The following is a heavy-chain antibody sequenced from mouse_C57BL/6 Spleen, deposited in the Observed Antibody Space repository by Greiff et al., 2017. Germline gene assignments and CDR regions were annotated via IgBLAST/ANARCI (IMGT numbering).Heavy chain of an antibody. V-gene: IGHV1-26*01. CDR2: INPNNGGT. J-gene: IGHJ3*01. Sequence: VQLQQSGPELVKPGASVKISCKASGYTFTDYYMNWVKQSHGKSLEWIGDINPNNGGTSYNQKFKGKATLTVDKSSSNAYMELRSLTSEDSAVYYCAKDDFAYWGQGTLVTVSA. CDR1: GYTFTDYY. CDR3: AKDDFAY. D-gene: IGHD2-3*01.